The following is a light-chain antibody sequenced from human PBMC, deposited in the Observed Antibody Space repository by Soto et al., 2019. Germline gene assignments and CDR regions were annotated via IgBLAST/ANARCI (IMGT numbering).Light chain of an antibody. CDR3: QHYNSYSEA. Sequence: DIQMTQSPSSLSASVGDRVTITCRASQSVSKYLNWYQQKPGKAPKLLIYDASALPRGVPSRFSGSGSGTEFTLTISSLQPDDFATYYCQHYNSYSEAFGQGTKVDIK. CDR1: QSVSKY. CDR2: DAS. V-gene: IGKV1-5*01. J-gene: IGKJ1*01.